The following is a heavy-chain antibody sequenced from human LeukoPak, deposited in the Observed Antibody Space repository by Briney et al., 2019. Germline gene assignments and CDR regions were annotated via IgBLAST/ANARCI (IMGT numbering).Heavy chain of an antibody. D-gene: IGHD3-3*01. CDR2: INSDGSST. J-gene: IGHJ5*02. CDR3: AREDDFRSGYYHNWFDP. Sequence: GGSLRLSCAASGFTFSSYWMHWDRQAPGKGLVWVSRINSDGSSTSYADSVKGRFTISRDNAKNTLYLQMNSLRAEDTAVYYCAREDDFRSGYYHNWFDPWGQGVLVTVSS. CDR1: GFTFSSYW. V-gene: IGHV3-74*01.